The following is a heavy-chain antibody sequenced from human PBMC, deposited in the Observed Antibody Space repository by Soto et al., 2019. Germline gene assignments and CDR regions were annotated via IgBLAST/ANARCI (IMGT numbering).Heavy chain of an antibody. V-gene: IGHV3-74*01. CDR3: ARGGGYCTGTRCPYVVDY. Sequence: GGSLRLSCPVSGFSLSNYWMHWVRHGPGKGMECASHMNGGGGSTTYANSKKGRFTIARDNAKNTLYLQLSSLRAEDTAVNYCARGGGYCTGTRCPYVVDYWGQGSLVTVSS. D-gene: IGHD2-8*02. J-gene: IGHJ4*02. CDR1: GFSLSNYW. CDR2: MNGGGGST.